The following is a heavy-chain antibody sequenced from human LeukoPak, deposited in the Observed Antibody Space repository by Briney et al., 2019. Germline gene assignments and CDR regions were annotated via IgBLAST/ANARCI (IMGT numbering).Heavy chain of an antibody. D-gene: IGHD2-2*01. CDR2: IVVGSGNT. CDR3: AADLADCSSTSCHGYYYCMDV. Sequence: ASVKVSCKASGFTFTSSAVQWVRQARGQRLEWIGWIVVGSGNTNYAQKFQERVTITRDMSTSTAYMELSSLRSEDTAVYYCAADLADCSSTSCHGYYYCMDVWGKGTTVTVSS. J-gene: IGHJ6*03. V-gene: IGHV1-58*01. CDR1: GFTFTSSA.